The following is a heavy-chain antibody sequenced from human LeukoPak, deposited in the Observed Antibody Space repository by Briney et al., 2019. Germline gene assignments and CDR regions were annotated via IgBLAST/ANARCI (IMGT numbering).Heavy chain of an antibody. CDR3: ARVRVDSLVRGVLGV. J-gene: IGHJ4*02. Sequence: ASVKVSCKASGYTFSNYAITWVRQAPGQGFEWMGWISTYNANTNYAQKFQGRVTMTTDTSTTTAYMELRSLRSDDTAVYYCARVRVDSLVRGVLGVWGQGTLVTVSS. CDR1: GYTFSNYA. V-gene: IGHV1-18*01. CDR2: ISTYNANT. D-gene: IGHD3-10*01.